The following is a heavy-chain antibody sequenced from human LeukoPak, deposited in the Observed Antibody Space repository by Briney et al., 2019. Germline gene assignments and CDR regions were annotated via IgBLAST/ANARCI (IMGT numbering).Heavy chain of an antibody. D-gene: IGHD1-26*01. CDR3: ARSGGATTSSDY. J-gene: IGHJ4*02. CDR2: INPSGGST. CDR1: GYTFTSYY. V-gene: IGHV1-46*01. Sequence: GASVKVSCTASGYTFTSYYMHWVRPAPGQGLEWMGIINPSGGSTSYAQKFQGRVTMTRDTSTSTVYMELSSLRSEDTAVYYCARSGGATTSSDYWGQGTLVTVSS.